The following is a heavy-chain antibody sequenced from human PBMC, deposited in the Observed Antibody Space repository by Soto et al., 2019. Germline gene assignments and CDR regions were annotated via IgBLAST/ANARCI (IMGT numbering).Heavy chain of an antibody. CDR3: AKEGVIVVLPAAPDH. CDR1: GFTFSKYA. Sequence: SLRLSCAASGFTFSKYAISWVRQAPGKGLEWVSGISGPGGSTYYADSVKGRFTISRDNSKNTLYLQMNSLRAEDTAVYYCAKEGVIVVLPAAPDHWGQGTPVTVSS. D-gene: IGHD2-2*01. V-gene: IGHV3-23*01. J-gene: IGHJ1*01. CDR2: ISGPGGST.